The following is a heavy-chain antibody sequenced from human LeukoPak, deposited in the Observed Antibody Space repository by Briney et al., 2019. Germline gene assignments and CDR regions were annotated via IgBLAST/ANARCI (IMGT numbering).Heavy chain of an antibody. CDR2: ISYDGSNK. Sequence: GGSLRLSCAASGFTFSSYGMHWVRQAPGKGLEWVAVISYDGSNKYYADSVKGRFTISRDNSKNTLYLQMNSLRAEDTAVYYCAKVGFGELLPDYWGQGTLVTVSS. V-gene: IGHV3-30*18. CDR3: AKVGFGELLPDY. D-gene: IGHD3-10*01. J-gene: IGHJ4*02. CDR1: GFTFSSYG.